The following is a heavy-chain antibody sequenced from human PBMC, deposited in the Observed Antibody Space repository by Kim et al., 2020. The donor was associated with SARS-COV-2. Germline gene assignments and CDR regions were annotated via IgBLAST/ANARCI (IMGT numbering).Heavy chain of an antibody. Sequence: GGSLRLSCAASGFSFSDSAMHWVRQASGKGLEWVGRIRSKANRYATTYAASVKGRFTISREDSKNAADLQMNSLKTEDTDVYYCTSVPGTTLAFWDAYD. J-gene: IGHJ3*02. CDR1: GFSFSDSA. CDR2: IRSKANRYAT. V-gene: IGHV3-73*01. CDR3: TSVPGTTLAFWDAYD. D-gene: IGHD1-1*01.